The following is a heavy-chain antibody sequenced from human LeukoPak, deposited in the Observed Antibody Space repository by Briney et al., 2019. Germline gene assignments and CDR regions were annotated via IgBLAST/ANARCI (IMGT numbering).Heavy chain of an antibody. J-gene: IGHJ3*02. CDR2: IYYSGST. Sequence: SSETLSLTCTVSGGSISSGDYCWSWIRQPPGKGLEWIGYIYYSGSTYYNPSLKSRVTISVDTSKNQFSLKLSSVTAADTAVYYCARGANYDFWSGYRSNAFDIWGQGTMVTVSS. D-gene: IGHD3-3*01. CDR3: ARGANYDFWSGYRSNAFDI. CDR1: GGSISSGDYC. V-gene: IGHV4-30-4*01.